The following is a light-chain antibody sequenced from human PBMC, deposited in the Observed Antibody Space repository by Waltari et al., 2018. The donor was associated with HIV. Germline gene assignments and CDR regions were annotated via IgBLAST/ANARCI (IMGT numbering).Light chain of an antibody. CDR2: DSK. CDR3: ETWDCSLSIDVV. J-gene: IGLJ2*01. Sequence: QSVLTQPPSVSAAPGQKVTISCSGSSSNIGNNYVPWYQHPPGTAPKPRINDSKKRPPGIPVRYSGSKSRTSATLGITGRQTGDEADDYCETWDCSLSIDVVFGGGTKLTVL. CDR1: SSNIGNNY. V-gene: IGLV1-51*01.